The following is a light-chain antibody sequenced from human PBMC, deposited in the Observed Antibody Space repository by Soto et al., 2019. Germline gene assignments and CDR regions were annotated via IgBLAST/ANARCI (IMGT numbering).Light chain of an antibody. J-gene: IGKJ1*01. Sequence: EIVITQSPATLSVSPGERATLSCRASQSVSSNLAWYQQKPGQPPRLPIYGASTRATGIPARFSGSGSGTEFTLTISSLQSEDFAIYFCQQYNNWPPDRTFGQGTKVEIK. CDR3: QQYNNWPPDRT. CDR2: GAS. CDR1: QSVSSN. V-gene: IGKV3-15*01.